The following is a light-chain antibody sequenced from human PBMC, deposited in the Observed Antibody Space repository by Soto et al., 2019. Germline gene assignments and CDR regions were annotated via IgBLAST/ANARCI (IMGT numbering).Light chain of an antibody. CDR3: QQYNNWPIT. CDR2: GAS. CDR1: QIVGNN. Sequence: EIVLTQSPGTLSLSPGESATLSCMASQIVGNNYLAWYQQRPGQAPRLLIYGASTRASDIPARFSGSGSVTEFALTISSLQSEDFAVYYCQQYNNWPITFGQGTRLEI. V-gene: IGKV3-15*01. J-gene: IGKJ5*01.